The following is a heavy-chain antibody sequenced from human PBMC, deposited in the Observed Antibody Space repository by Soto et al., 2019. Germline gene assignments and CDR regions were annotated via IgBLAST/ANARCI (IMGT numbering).Heavy chain of an antibody. CDR1: GFTFSSYA. V-gene: IGHV3-23*01. Sequence: EVQLLDSGGGLVQPGGSLRLSCAASGFTFSSYAMNWVRQAPGKGLEWVSVISGSGDSTYYADSVKGRFTISRDNSKNPLYLHMNSLRTEDTAVYCCARRGPGAYFDYWGQGTLVTVSS. D-gene: IGHD2-8*02. CDR3: ARRGPGAYFDY. CDR2: ISGSGDST. J-gene: IGHJ4*02.